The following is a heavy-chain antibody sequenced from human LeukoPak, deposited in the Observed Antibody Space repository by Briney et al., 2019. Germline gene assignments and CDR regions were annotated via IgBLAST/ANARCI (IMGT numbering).Heavy chain of an antibody. V-gene: IGHV4-59*08. CDR2: IYYSGST. CDR1: GGSISSYY. J-gene: IGHJ4*02. D-gene: IGHD3-22*01. CDR3: ARQDSSAYPADY. Sequence: PSETLSLTCNVSGGSISSYYWSWIRQPPGKGLEWIGYIYYSGSTNYNPSLESRVTISVDTSKNYFSLKLNYVTAADTAVYYCARQDSSAYPADYWGQGTLVTVSS.